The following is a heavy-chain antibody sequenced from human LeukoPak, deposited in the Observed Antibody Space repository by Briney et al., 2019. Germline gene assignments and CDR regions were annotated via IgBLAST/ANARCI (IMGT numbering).Heavy chain of an antibody. CDR1: GDSISSSSYY. CDR2: IYYSGST. V-gene: IGHV4-39*07. D-gene: IGHD6-19*01. J-gene: IGHJ6*03. CDR3: ARAEGSGWYGLQYYYYYYMDV. Sequence: PSETLSLTCTVSGDSISSSSYYWGWIRQPPGKGLEWIGSIYYSGSTYYNPSLKSRVTISVDTSKNQFSLKLSSVTAADTAVYYCARAEGSGWYGLQYYYYYYMDVWGKGTTVTVSS.